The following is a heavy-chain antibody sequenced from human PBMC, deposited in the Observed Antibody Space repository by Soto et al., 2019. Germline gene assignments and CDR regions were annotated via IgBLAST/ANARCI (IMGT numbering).Heavy chain of an antibody. CDR2: ISSSSSYI. CDR3: ARPNYYYDSSGYYGY. J-gene: IGHJ4*02. CDR1: GFTFSSYS. V-gene: IGHV3-21*01. D-gene: IGHD3-22*01. Sequence: SLRLSCAASGFTFSSYSMNWVRQAPGKGLEWVSSISSSSSYIYYADSVKGRFTISRDNAKNSLYLQMNSLRAEDTAVYYCARPNYYYDSSGYYGYWGQGTLVTVSS.